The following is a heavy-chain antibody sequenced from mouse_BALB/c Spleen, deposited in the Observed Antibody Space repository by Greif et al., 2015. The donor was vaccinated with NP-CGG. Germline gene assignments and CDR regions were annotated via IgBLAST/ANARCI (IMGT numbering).Heavy chain of an antibody. CDR2: ILPGSGST. J-gene: IGHJ4*01. Sequence: VKLVESGAELMKPGASVKISCKATGYTFSSYWIGWLKQRPGHGLEWIGEILPGSGSTNYKENFKGKATFTADTSSNXAYMQLSSLTSEDSAVYYCARSLPGAMDYWGQGTSVTVSS. D-gene: IGHD2-1*01. V-gene: IGHV1-9*01. CDR1: GYTFSSYW. CDR3: ARSLPGAMDY.